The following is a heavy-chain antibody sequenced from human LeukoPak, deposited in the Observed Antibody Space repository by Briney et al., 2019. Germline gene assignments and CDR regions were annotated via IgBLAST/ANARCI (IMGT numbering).Heavy chain of an antibody. CDR2: INPNSGGT. CDR1: GYTFTGYY. D-gene: IGHD2-2*01. Sequence: AASVKVSCKASGYTFTGYYMHWVRQAPGQGLEWMGWINPNSGGTNYAQKFQGRVTMTRDTSISTAYMELSRLRSDDTAVYYCARGACSSTSCFYFDYWGQGTLVTASS. CDR3: ARGACSSTSCFYFDY. J-gene: IGHJ4*02. V-gene: IGHV1-2*02.